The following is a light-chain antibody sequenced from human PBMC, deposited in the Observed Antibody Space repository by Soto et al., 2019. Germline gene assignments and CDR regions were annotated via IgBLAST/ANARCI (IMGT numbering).Light chain of an antibody. V-gene: IGLV2-23*01. CDR1: SSDVGSYNL. Sequence: QSVLTQPASVSGSPGQSITISCTGTSSDVGSYNLVSWYQQHPGKAPNLMIYEGSKRPSGVSNRLSGSKSGNTASLTISGLQAEDEADYYCCSYAGKVFGTGTKVTVL. J-gene: IGLJ1*01. CDR2: EGS. CDR3: CSYAGKV.